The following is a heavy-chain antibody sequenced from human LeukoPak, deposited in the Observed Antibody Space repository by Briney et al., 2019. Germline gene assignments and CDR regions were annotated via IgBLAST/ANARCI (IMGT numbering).Heavy chain of an antibody. CDR1: GGSFSSYY. D-gene: IGHD2-2*01. Sequence: PSETLSLTCAVYGGSFSSYYWGWIRQPPGKGLEWIGSTYYSGSTYYNPSLKSRVTISVDTSKNQFSLKLSSVTAADTAVYYCARAHPGYCSSTSCYFGPHAFDIWGQGTMVTVSS. CDR2: TYYSGST. J-gene: IGHJ3*02. V-gene: IGHV4-39*07. CDR3: ARAHPGYCSSTSCYFGPHAFDI.